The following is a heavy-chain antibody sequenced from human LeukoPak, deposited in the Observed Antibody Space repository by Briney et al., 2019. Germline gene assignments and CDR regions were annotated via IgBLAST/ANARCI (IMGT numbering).Heavy chain of an antibody. CDR1: GYTFTIYG. Sequence: ASVKVSCKASGYTFTIYGLSCVRQPPGQGLECLVWITTYDDNIKYAQSLQGRLTLTIDTSTSTAYMELRSLTSDDTAVYYCARETYSNILTGTDYWGPGTLVTVSS. D-gene: IGHD3-9*01. CDR3: ARETYSNILTGTDY. V-gene: IGHV1-18*01. J-gene: IGHJ4*02. CDR2: ITTYDDNI.